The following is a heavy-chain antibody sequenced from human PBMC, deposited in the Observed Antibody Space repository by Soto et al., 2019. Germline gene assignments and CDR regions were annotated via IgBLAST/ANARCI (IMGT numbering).Heavy chain of an antibody. CDR2: IWYDGSNK. CDR3: ARQLRFMSAAPRWFDP. V-gene: IGHV3-33*01. CDR1: GFTFSSCG. J-gene: IGHJ5*02. Sequence: PGGSLRLSCAASGFTFSSCGMHWVRQAPGKGLEWVAVIWYDGSNKYYADSVKGRFTISRDNSKNTLYLQMNSLRAEDTAVYYCARQLRFMSAAPRWFDPWGQGTLVTVSS. D-gene: IGHD5-12*01.